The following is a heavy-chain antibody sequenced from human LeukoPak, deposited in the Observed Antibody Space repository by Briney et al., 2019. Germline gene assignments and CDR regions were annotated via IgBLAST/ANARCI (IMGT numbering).Heavy chain of an antibody. CDR1: GFTFSSYW. CDR3: ARLDDFWSGYWGNYYYYMDV. D-gene: IGHD3-3*01. Sequence: GGSLRPSCAASGFTFSSYWMSWVRQAPGKGLEWLANITQDGSEKYYVDSAKGRFTISRDNAKNSLYLQMNSLRAEDTAVYYCARLDDFWSGYWGNYYYYMDVWGKGTTVTVSS. CDR2: ITQDGSEK. J-gene: IGHJ6*03. V-gene: IGHV3-7*01.